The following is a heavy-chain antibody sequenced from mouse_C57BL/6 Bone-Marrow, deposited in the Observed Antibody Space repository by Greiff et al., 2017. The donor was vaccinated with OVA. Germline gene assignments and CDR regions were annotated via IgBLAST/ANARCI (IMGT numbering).Heavy chain of an antibody. D-gene: IGHD2-1*01. CDR3: ARSGNYEYYAMDY. CDR2: FTMYSDAT. Sequence: LQESGAELVRPGSSVKLSCKDSYFAFMASAMHWVKQRPGHGLEWIGSFTMYSDATEYSENFKGKATLTANTSSSSAYLELSSLTSEDSAVYYCARSGNYEYYAMDYWGQGTSVTVSS. J-gene: IGHJ4*01. CDR1: YFAFMASA. V-gene: IGHV1-49*01.